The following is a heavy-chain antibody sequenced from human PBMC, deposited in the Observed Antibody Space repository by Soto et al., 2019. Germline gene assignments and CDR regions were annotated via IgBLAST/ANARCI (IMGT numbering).Heavy chain of an antibody. CDR1: GFSFSSYW. J-gene: IGHJ4*02. V-gene: IGHV3-74*01. CDR3: ARDRGGYSSDF. CDR2: INGDGDYT. D-gene: IGHD2-15*01. Sequence: EVQLVESGGGLVQPGGSLRLSCAASGFSFSSYWMHWLRQVPGKGLVWVSRINGDGDYTNYADSVKGRFTISRDNAKNTLYLQMNSVRAEDTAVYYCARDRGGYSSDFWGQGTLVTVSS.